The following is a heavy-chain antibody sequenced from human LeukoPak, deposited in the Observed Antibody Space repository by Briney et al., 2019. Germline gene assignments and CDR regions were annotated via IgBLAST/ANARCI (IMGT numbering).Heavy chain of an antibody. CDR3: ARGRPYGDYFDY. D-gene: IGHD4-17*01. J-gene: IGHJ4*02. V-gene: IGHV4-61*02. CDR2: LNPSGTT. CDR1: GDSISRNIYY. Sequence: SQTLSLTCTVSGDSISRNIYYWCWIRQSAGKGLEWIGRLNPSGTTSSNPSLKSRLTMSLYPSENKFSLKLSSVTPADTALYYCARGRPYGDYFDYWGQGSLVTVSS.